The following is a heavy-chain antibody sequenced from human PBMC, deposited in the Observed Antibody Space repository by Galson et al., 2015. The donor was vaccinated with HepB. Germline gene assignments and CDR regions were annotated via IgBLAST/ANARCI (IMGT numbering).Heavy chain of an antibody. Sequence: SLRLSCAASGFTFSSYSINWVRQAPGKGLEWVSYISSSSSTIYYADSVKGRFTISRDNTKNTLYLPMNSLRADDTAVYYCAKDRHVVGPTKVLDYWGQGTLVTVSS. CDR1: GFTFSSYS. CDR3: AKDRHVVGPTKVLDY. J-gene: IGHJ4*02. V-gene: IGHV3-48*01. D-gene: IGHD1-26*01. CDR2: ISSSSSTI.